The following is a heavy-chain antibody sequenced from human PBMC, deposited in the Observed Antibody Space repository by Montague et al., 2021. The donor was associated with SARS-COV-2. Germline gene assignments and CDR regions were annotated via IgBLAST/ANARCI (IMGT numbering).Heavy chain of an antibody. V-gene: IGHV3-23*03. CDR3: SGNMYFYDSRGYQNIDY. CDR2: IYIGGSRT. Sequence: SLRLSCAASGFTFSSFAMSWVRQAPGKGLEWVSIIYIGGSRTHYTDSVKGRFIISRDDSKNTLYLQMNGLRVEDTAIYYCSGNMYFYDSRGYQNIDYWGQGILVAVSS. D-gene: IGHD3-22*01. J-gene: IGHJ4*02. CDR1: GFTFSSFA.